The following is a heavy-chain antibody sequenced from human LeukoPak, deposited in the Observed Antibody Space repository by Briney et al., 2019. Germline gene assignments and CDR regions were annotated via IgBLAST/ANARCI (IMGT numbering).Heavy chain of an antibody. CDR1: GGSISNYY. V-gene: IGHV4-59*01. CDR3: ARGRLIVS. J-gene: IGHJ4*02. Sequence: SETLSLTCTVSGGSISNYYWSWIRQPPGKGLEWIGYIYYSGSTNYNPSLKSRVTISVDTSKNQFSLKLSSVTAADTAVYYCARGRLIVSWGQGTLVTVSS. CDR2: IYYSGST.